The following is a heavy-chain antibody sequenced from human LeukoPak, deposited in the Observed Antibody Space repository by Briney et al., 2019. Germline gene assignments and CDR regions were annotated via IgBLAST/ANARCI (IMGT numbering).Heavy chain of an antibody. V-gene: IGHV4-34*01. CDR2: INHSGST. Sequence: SETLSLTCAVYGGSFSGYYWSWIRQPPGKGLEWIGEINHSGSTNYNPSLKSRVTISVDTSKNQFSLKLSSVTAADTAVYYCARVRGSTSCHLDYWDQGTLVTVSS. CDR3: ARVRGSTSCHLDY. D-gene: IGHD2-2*01. J-gene: IGHJ4*02. CDR1: GGSFSGYY.